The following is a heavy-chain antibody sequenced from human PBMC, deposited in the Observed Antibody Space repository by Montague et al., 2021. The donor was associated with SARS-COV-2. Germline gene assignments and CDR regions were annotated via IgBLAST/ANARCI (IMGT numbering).Heavy chain of an antibody. CDR2: IKSKAYGETT. CDR1: GFAFGDYA. CDR3: TRNTGGNSRGAGS. J-gene: IGHJ5*02. V-gene: IGHV3-49*04. D-gene: IGHD4-23*01. Sequence: SLRLSCAASGFAFGDYALSWVRQAPGKGLEWLGLIKSKAYGETTEYAAPVRGRFTISRDDSKNVAYLQMHSLTTEDTAFYYCTRNTGGNSRGAGSWGQGTLVTVSS.